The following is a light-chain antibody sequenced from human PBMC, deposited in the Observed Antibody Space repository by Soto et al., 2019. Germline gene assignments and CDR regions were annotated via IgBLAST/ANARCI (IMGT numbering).Light chain of an antibody. J-gene: IGKJ1*01. CDR1: HSVLYSSNNKNY. CDR2: WAF. Sequence: DVVITPSPDSLVFALGYRSTINWNSIHSVLYSSNNKNYLAWYQQKRGQPPKLLIHWAFIRESGVPDRFSGSGSGTDFTLTSSSLQSDDGAVYYCQQNDSCQTFGQGTKVDIK. CDR3: QQNDSCQT. V-gene: IGKV4-1*01.